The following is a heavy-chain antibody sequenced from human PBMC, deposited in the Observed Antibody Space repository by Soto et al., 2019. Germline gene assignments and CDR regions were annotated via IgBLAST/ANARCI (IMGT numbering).Heavy chain of an antibody. V-gene: IGHV3-33*01. D-gene: IGHD5-18*01. CDR1: GFTFSSYG. CDR2: IWYDGSNK. CDR3: ARVGYGSWML. Sequence: QVQLVESGGGVVQPGRSLRLSCAASGFTFSSYGMHWVRQAPGKGLEWVAVIWYDGSNKYYADSVKGRFTISRDNSKNTLDLQMNSLRAEDTAVYYCARVGYGSWMLWGRGTLVTVSS. J-gene: IGHJ2*01.